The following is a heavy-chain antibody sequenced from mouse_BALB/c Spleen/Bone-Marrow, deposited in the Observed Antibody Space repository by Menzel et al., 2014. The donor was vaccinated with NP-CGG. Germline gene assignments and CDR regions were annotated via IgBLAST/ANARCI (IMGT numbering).Heavy chain of an antibody. V-gene: IGHV5-4*02. CDR2: ISDGGSYT. Sequence: EVKLMESGGGLVKPGGSLKLSCAASGFTFSDYYMYWVRQTPEKRLEWVATISDGGSYTYYPDSVKERFTISRDNAKNNLYLQMSSLKSEDTAMYYCARVVTTATRYWYFDVWGAGTTVTVSS. CDR3: ARVVTTATRYWYFDV. J-gene: IGHJ1*01. D-gene: IGHD1-2*01. CDR1: GFTFSDYY.